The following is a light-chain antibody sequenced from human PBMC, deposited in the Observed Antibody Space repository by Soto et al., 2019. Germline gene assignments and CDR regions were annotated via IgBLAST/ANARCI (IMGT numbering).Light chain of an antibody. CDR3: QVWDSSSDHAV. CDR2: DDS. Sequence: SSELTQPPSVSVAPGQTARITCGGNNIGSKSVHWYQQKPGQAPVLVVYDDSDRPSGIPELFSGSNSGNTATLTISRVEAGDEADYYCQVWDSSSDHAVFGGGTQLTVL. CDR1: NIGSKS. J-gene: IGLJ7*01. V-gene: IGLV3-21*02.